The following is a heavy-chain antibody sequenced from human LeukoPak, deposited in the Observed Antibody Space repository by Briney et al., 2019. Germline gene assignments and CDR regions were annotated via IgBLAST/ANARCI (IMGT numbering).Heavy chain of an antibody. CDR3: ARVGDKFDY. D-gene: IGHD3-10*01. J-gene: IGHJ4*02. Sequence: SETLSLTCTVSGGSISSYYWSWIRHPPGKGLEWIGYIYYSGSTNYNPSLKSRVTISVDTSKNQFSLKLSFVTAADTAVYYCARVGDKFDYWGQGTLVTVSS. V-gene: IGHV4-59*01. CDR2: IYYSGST. CDR1: GGSISSYY.